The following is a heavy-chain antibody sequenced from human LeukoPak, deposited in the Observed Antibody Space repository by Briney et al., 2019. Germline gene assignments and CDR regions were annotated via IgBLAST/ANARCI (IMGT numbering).Heavy chain of an antibody. J-gene: IGHJ4*02. CDR2: IWYDGSNK. V-gene: IGHV3-33*01. CDR3: AGKPYQLLSFDY. D-gene: IGHD2-2*01. Sequence: GRSLRLSCAASGFTFSSYGMHWVRQAPGKGLEWVAVIWYDGSNKYYADSVKGRFTISRDNSKNTLYLQMNSLRAEDTAVYYCAGKPYQLLSFDYWGQGTLVTVSS. CDR1: GFTFSSYG.